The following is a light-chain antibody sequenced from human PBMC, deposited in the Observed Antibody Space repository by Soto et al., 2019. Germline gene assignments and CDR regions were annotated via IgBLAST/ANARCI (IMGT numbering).Light chain of an antibody. V-gene: IGKV3-20*01. CDR3: QQYDRSPRT. CDR2: YAS. CDR1: QIVGGNS. J-gene: IGKJ1*01. Sequence: EIVLTQSPVTLSLCPGERATLSCRASQIVGGNSLTWYQQKPGQAPRVLFYYASNRATGIPDRFSASGSGTDFTLTISRLEPEDVAVYYCQQYDRSPRTFGQGTKVEIK.